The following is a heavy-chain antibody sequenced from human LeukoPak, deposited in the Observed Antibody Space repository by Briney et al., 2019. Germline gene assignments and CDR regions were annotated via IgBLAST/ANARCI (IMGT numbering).Heavy chain of an antibody. CDR1: GFTFSDYY. V-gene: IGHV3-11*04. D-gene: IGHD3-22*01. CDR2: ISSSGSTI. Sequence: GGSLRLSCAASGFTFSDYYMSWIRRAPGKGLEWVSYISSSGSTIYYADSVKGRFTISRDNAKNSLYLQMNSLRAEDTAVYYCARDPYYYDSSGYYYVPAFDIWGQGTMVTVSS. J-gene: IGHJ3*02. CDR3: ARDPYYYDSSGYYYVPAFDI.